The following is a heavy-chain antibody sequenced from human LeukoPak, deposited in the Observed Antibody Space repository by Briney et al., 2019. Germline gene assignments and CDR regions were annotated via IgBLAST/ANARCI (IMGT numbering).Heavy chain of an antibody. D-gene: IGHD3-3*01. J-gene: IGHJ6*03. Sequence: ASVKVSCKASGYTFSTYAMNWVRQAPGQGLEWMGWINTNTGNPTFAQGFTGRFVFSLDTSVSTAYLQISSLKAEDTAVYYCARGTIFGVVHPSSKREYYYYMDVWGKGTTVTVSS. CDR2: INTNTGNP. CDR3: ARGTIFGVVHPSSKREYYYYMDV. CDR1: GYTFSTYA. V-gene: IGHV7-4-1*02.